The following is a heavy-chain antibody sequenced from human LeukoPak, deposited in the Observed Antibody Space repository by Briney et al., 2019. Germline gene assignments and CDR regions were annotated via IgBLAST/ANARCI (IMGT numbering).Heavy chain of an antibody. CDR2: IYSGGNT. V-gene: IGHV3-53*01. CDR3: ARLREIPVFGVVTKSTSYFDY. Sequence: SGGSLRLSCAASAFTVSSNYMSWVRQAPGKGLEWVSIIYSGGNTYYADSVKGRFTISRDNSKNTLYLQMNNLRAEDTAVYYCARLREIPVFGVVTKSTSYFDYWGQGTLVTVSS. J-gene: IGHJ4*02. CDR1: AFTVSSNY. D-gene: IGHD3-3*01.